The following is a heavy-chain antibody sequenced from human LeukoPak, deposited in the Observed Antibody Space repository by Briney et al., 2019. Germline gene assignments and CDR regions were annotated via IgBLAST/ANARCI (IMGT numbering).Heavy chain of an antibody. D-gene: IGHD3-10*01. J-gene: IGHJ5*02. CDR3: ARYPGSGSYLPSYNWFDP. CDR1: GFTCSSYW. Sequence: GGSLRLSCAASGFTCSSYWMSWVRQAPGKGLEWVANIKQDGSEKYYVDSVKGRFTISRDNAKNSLYLQMDSLRAEDTAVYYCARYPGSGSYLPSYNWFDPWGQGTLVTVSS. CDR2: IKQDGSEK. V-gene: IGHV3-7*01.